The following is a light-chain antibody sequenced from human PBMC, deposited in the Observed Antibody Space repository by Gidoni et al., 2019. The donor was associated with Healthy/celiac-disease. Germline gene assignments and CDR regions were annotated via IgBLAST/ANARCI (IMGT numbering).Light chain of an antibody. J-gene: IGKJ1*01. CDR3: LQHNSYPPT. CDR1: QCIRKD. V-gene: IGKV1-17*01. CDR2: AAS. Sequence: DMQMTQSPSPLSASVGDRVTITCRESQCIRKDLGWYQKKPGKAPKRLIYAASSLQSRVPSRFSGSGSRTEFTLTSSSLQPEDFATYYCLQHNSYPPTFXXXTKVEIK.